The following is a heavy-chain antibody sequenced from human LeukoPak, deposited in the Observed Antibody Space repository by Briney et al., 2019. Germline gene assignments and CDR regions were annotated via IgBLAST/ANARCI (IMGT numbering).Heavy chain of an antibody. J-gene: IGHJ5*02. D-gene: IGHD7-27*01. V-gene: IGHV3-30*04. CDR2: IANDGSKE. Sequence: GGSLRLSCAASGFTFHNYAMYWVRQAPHKGLAWVTVIANDGSKEYYIDSVKGRFTISRDNSENTLYLQMNSLRADDTAVYYCARGGLNWGRNMWFDPWGQGTLATVSS. CDR3: ARGGLNWGRNMWFDP. CDR1: GFTFHNYA.